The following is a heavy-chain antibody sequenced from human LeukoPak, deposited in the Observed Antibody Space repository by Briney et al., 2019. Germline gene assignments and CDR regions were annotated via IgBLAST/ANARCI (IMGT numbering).Heavy chain of an antibody. V-gene: IGHV1-69*05. D-gene: IGHD3-3*01. J-gene: IGHJ6*03. CDR2: INPIFGTA. CDR1: GYTFTGYY. CDR3: ARGGYYDFWSGHYYMDV. Sequence: SVKVSCKASGYTFTGYYIHWVRQAPGQGLEWMGRINPIFGTANYAQKFQGRVTITTDESTSTAYMELSSLRSEDTAVYYCARGGYYDFWSGHYYMDVWGKGTTVTVSS.